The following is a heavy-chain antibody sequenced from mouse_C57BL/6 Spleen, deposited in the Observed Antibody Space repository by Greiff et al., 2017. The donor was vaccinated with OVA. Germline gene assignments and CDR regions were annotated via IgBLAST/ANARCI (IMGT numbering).Heavy chain of an antibody. D-gene: IGHD1-1*01. CDR3: ARENYCSSSWFAC. J-gene: IGHJ3*01. CDR1: GFTFSSYA. Sequence: EVMLVESGGGLVKPGGSLKLSCAASGFTFSSYAMSWVRQTPEKRLEWVATISDGGSYTYYPDNVKGRFTISRDNAKNTLYLQMSHLKSEDTAMYYCARENYCSSSWFACWGKGTLVTVSA. CDR2: ISDGGSYT. V-gene: IGHV5-4*01.